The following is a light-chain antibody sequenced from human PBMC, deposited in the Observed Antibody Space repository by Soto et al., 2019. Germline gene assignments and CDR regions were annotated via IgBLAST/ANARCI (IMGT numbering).Light chain of an antibody. J-gene: IGKJ3*01. V-gene: IGKV3-15*01. CDR2: DAS. CDR3: HQYNTWPFFT. CDR1: QSVSSY. Sequence: EIVMTQSPATLSVSPGERVTLSCRASQSVSSYLAWYQQKPGQPPRLLINDASTMATGIPARFSGSGSGTEFSLTVTSLQSDDFAIYYCHQYNTWPFFTFGPGTSVDI.